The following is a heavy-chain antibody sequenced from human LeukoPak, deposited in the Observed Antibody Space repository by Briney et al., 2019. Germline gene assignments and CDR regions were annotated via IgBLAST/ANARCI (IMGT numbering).Heavy chain of an antibody. CDR3: ARGQEAATGQLPDWFDP. J-gene: IGHJ5*02. V-gene: IGHV4-34*01. CDR1: GGSFSGYY. CDR2: INHSGGT. Sequence: SETLSLTCAVYGGSFSGYYWSWISHPPGKGLEWIGEINHSGGTNYNPSLESRVTLSVDSSKNHFSLKLTSVTAADTAVYYCARGQEAATGQLPDWFDPWGQGILVTVSS. D-gene: IGHD2-15*01.